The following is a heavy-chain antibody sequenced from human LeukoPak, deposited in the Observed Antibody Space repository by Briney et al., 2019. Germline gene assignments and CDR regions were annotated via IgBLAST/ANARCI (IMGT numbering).Heavy chain of an antibody. D-gene: IGHD6-13*01. CDR1: GFTFSSYS. Sequence: GGSLRLSCVASGFTFSSYSMNWVRQAPGKGLEWVSQISSSSSSIYYADSVKGRFTISRDNAKNSLYLQMNSLRAEDTAVYYCASLDGAAAYYWGQGTLVTVSS. V-gene: IGHV3-48*04. CDR2: ISSSSSSI. J-gene: IGHJ4*02. CDR3: ASLDGAAAYY.